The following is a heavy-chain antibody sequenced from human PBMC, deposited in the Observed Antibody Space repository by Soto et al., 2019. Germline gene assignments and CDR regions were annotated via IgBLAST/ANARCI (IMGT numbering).Heavy chain of an antibody. CDR2: IITFFGTS. Sequence: QVQLVQSGAAVKKPGSSVKVSCGASGGTFSSYPINWVRQAPGQRLEWMGGIITFFGTSNYAQKFQGRVTITADEATSTADMELRCLRSEDTAVYYCARVGHITNYGMAVWGQGTTVTVSS. CDR1: GGTFSSYP. V-gene: IGHV1-69*01. CDR3: ARVGHITNYGMAV. J-gene: IGHJ6*02. D-gene: IGHD1-26*01.